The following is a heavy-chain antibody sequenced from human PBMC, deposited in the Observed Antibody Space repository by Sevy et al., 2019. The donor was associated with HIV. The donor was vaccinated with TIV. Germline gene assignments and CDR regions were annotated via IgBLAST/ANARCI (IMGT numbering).Heavy chain of an antibody. V-gene: IGHV1-18*01. Sequence: ASVKVSCRASGYSFRTYGISWVRQAPGQGLEWMGWISPYTGNTDFAQKVQGRVSMTTHTSTSTGYMELRNLKSDETAVSYCARDKPEWVVVLSGSMWGGVDYWGQGTLVTVSS. D-gene: IGHD2-2*01. CDR2: ISPYTGNT. CDR3: ARDKPEWVVVLSGSMWGGVDY. CDR1: GYSFRTYG. J-gene: IGHJ4*02.